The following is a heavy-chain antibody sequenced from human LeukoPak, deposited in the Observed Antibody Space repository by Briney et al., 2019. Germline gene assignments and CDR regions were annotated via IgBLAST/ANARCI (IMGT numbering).Heavy chain of an antibody. CDR2: IYYSGST. J-gene: IGHJ4*02. CDR3: ARDPFAGY. CDR1: GGSISSYY. Sequence: PSGTLSLTCTVSGGSISSYYWSWIRQPPGKGLEWIGYIYYSGSTNYNPSLKSRVTISVDTSKNQFSLKLSSVTAADTAVYYCARDPFAGYWGQGTLVTVSS. V-gene: IGHV4-59*01.